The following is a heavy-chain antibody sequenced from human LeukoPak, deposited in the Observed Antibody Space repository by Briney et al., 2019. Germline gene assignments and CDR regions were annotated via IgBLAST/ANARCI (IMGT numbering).Heavy chain of an antibody. CDR3: ARDSGTTGEVKFDP. Sequence: KASETLSLTCTVSGGSISSYYWSWIRQPAGKGLEWIGRIYSSGSTDYNPSLKSRVTMSVDTSKNKFSLKLSSVTAADTAVYYCARDSGTTGEVKFDPWGQGTLVTVSS. V-gene: IGHV4-4*07. CDR2: IYSSGST. J-gene: IGHJ5*02. CDR1: GGSISSYY. D-gene: IGHD3-10*01.